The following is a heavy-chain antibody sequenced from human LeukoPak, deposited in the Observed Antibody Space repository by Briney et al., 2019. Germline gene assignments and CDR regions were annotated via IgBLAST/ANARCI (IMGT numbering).Heavy chain of an antibody. V-gene: IGHV3-30*04. CDR1: GFTFSSYA. J-gene: IGHJ4*02. CDR3: ARDRYLAAAGYFDY. CDR2: ISYDGSNK. Sequence: GRSLRLSCAASGFTFSSYAMHWVRQAPGKGLEWVAVISYDGSNKYYADFVKGRFTISRDNSKNTLYLQMNSLRAEDTAVYYCARDRYLAAAGYFDYWGQGTLVTVSS. D-gene: IGHD6-13*01.